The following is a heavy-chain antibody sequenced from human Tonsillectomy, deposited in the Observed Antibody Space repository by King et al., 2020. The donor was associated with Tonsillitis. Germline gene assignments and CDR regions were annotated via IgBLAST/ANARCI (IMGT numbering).Heavy chain of an antibody. D-gene: IGHD3-3*01. V-gene: IGHV1-2*02. J-gene: IGHJ4*02. CDR3: GRGKLDYDFWSGYYTFFDY. CDR1: GYTFTGYY. Sequence: QLVQSGAEVKKPGASVKVSCKASGYTFTGYYMHWVRQAPGQGLEWMGWINPNSGGTNYAQKFQGRVTMTRDTSISTAYMELSRLRSDDTAVYYCGRGKLDYDFWSGYYTFFDYWGQGTLVTVSS. CDR2: INPNSGGT.